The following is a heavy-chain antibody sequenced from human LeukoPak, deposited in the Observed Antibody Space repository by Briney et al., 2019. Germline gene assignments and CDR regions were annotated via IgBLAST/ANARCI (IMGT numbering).Heavy chain of an antibody. CDR1: GYTFTSNY. CDR2: INPSGGTT. J-gene: IGHJ3*02. Sequence: ASVKVSCKASGYTFTSNYIHWVRQAPGQGLEWMGIINPSGGTTIYAQKFQGRVTMTRDTSTSTVYMELSSLRSEDTAVYYCARQRGGQYEDGFDIWGQGTMVTVSS. V-gene: IGHV1-46*01. D-gene: IGHD2-8*01. CDR3: ARQRGGQYEDGFDI.